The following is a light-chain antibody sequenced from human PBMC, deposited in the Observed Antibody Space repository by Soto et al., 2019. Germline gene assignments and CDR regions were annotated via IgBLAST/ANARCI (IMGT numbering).Light chain of an antibody. J-gene: IGKJ4*01. CDR3: QEYNNWPLT. V-gene: IGKV3-15*01. CDR1: QSVSIS. Sequence: EIVITQSPATLSVSPGERATLSCRASQSVSISLAWYQLRPGQAPRLVIYGASTRATGIPARFSGSGSGTEFTLTVSSLQSEDFAVYYWQEYNNWPLTFGGGTKVETK. CDR2: GAS.